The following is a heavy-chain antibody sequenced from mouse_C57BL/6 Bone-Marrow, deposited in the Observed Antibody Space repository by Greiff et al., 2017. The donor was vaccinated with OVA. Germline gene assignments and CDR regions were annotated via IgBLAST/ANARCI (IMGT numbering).Heavy chain of an antibody. CDR1: GFTFTDYY. CDR2: IRNKANGYTT. J-gene: IGHJ1*03. CDR3: ARSSLITTVVARYFDV. V-gene: IGHV7-3*01. D-gene: IGHD1-1*01. Sequence: EVKLMESGGGLVQPGGSLSLSCAASGFTFTDYYMSWVRQPPGKALEWLGFIRNKANGYTTEYSASVKGRFTISRDNSQSILYLQMNALRAEDSATYYCARSSLITTVVARYFDVWGTGTTVTVSS.